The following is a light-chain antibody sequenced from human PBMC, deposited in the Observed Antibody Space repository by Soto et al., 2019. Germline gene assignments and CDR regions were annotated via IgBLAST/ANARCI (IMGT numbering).Light chain of an antibody. CDR2: EVN. J-gene: IGLJ1*01. CDR3: SSYAGSNNFV. V-gene: IGLV2-8*01. CDR1: SSDVGAYNY. Sequence: QSALTQPPSASGSPGQSVTISCTGTSSDVGAYNYVSWYQQHPGKAPKLMIYEVNKRPSGVPDRFSGSKSGNTASLNVSGLQAEDEADYYCSSYAGSNNFVFGTGTKVTVL.